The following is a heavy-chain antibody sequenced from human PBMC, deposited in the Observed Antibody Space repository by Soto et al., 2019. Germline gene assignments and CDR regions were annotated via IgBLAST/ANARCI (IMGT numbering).Heavy chain of an antibody. CDR3: VHHGGVPYYHDF. Sequence: SETRSLTCAVSGGSLSSSSWWSFFRQPPGKTLEWLGEIFYSGSTKYNPSLNSRVTISVDQSKNDFSLRLSSVTAADTAVYYCVHHGGVPYYHDFWGQGMLVTVSS. CDR1: GGSLSSSSW. J-gene: IGHJ4*02. V-gene: IGHV4-4*02. CDR2: IFYSGST. D-gene: IGHD2-8*01.